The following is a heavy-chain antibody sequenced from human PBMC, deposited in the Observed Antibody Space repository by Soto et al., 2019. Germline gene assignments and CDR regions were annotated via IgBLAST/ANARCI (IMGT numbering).Heavy chain of an antibody. CDR2: ISAYNGNT. J-gene: IGHJ4*02. CDR1: GYTFTSYG. Sequence: ASVKVSCKASGYTFTSYGISWVRQAPGQGLEWMGWISAYNGNTNYAQKLQGRVTMTTDTSTSTAYMELRSLRSDDTAVYYCARDYPLHVVGANGPPSWGQGTLVTVSS. D-gene: IGHD1-26*01. V-gene: IGHV1-18*01. CDR3: ARDYPLHVVGANGPPS.